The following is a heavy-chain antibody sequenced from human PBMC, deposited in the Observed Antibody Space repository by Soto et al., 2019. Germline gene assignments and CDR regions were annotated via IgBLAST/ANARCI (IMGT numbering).Heavy chain of an antibody. V-gene: IGHV3-48*03. CDR1: GFRFSTYE. J-gene: IGHJ3*02. CDR2: ISKSGIDI. Sequence: QPGGSRRLSCSASGFRFSTYEMNWVRQAPGKGLEWVSYISKSGIDIYYADSVKGRFTISRDNANNSLYLQMNSLRAEDTAVYYCAPRKYGSFNIGAFDIWGQGTMVTVS. CDR3: APRKYGSFNIGAFDI. D-gene: IGHD1-26*01.